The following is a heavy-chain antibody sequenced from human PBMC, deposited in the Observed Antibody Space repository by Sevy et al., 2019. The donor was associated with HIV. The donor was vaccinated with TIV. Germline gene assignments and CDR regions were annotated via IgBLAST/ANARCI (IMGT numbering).Heavy chain of an antibody. CDR3: ARDHVKDGDLGDYYYFAMDV. D-gene: IGHD4-17*01. CDR2: ISAGGST. J-gene: IGHJ6*02. V-gene: IGHV3-23*01. CDR1: RFTFSSYA. Sequence: GGSLRLSCAASRFTFSSYAMSWVRLAPGKGLEWVSAISAGGSTFYADFVKARFTISRDNSKNTLYLQMNSLRVEDTAVYYCARDHVKDGDLGDYYYFAMDVWGQGTTVTVSS.